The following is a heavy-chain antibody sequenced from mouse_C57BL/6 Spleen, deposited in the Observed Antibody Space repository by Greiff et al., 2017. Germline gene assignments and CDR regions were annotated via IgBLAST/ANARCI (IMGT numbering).Heavy chain of an antibody. D-gene: IGHD1-1*01. CDR1: GFTFTDYY. J-gene: IGHJ4*01. V-gene: IGHV5-16*01. CDR3: VSERGLRAMDY. Sequence: EVQRVESEGGLVQPGSSMKLSCTASGFTFTDYYMAWVRQVPENGLEWVANINYDGSRSYYLDSLKRRFIISRDNAKNILYLQMSSMKSADTATYCCVSERGLRAMDYWGQGTSVTVSS. CDR2: INYDGSRS.